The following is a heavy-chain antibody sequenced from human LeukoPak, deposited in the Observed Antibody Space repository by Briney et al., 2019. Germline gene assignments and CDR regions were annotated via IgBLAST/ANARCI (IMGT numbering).Heavy chain of an antibody. J-gene: IGHJ4*02. CDR2: IKQQGSEK. V-gene: IGHV3-7*01. D-gene: IGHD1-1*01. CDR3: ARYKNNWDFDY. CDR1: GFTFSNYW. Sequence: GGPLRLSCAASGFTFSNYWLSWVRQAPGKGLEWVAHIKQQGSEKYYVDSVKGRFTISRDNAKNSLYLQMNSLRAEDTAIYYCARYKNNWDFDYWGQGTLVTVSS.